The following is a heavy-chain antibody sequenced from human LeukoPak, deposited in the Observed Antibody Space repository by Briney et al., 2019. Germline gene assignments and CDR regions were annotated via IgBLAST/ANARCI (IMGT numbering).Heavy chain of an antibody. V-gene: IGHV3-23*01. CDR1: GFTFSSYA. CDR2: ISGSGGST. J-gene: IGHJ4*02. D-gene: IGHD7-27*01. CDR3: TKGSNWGSVQYFDY. Sequence: PGGSLRLSCAASGFTFSSYAMSWVRQAPGKGLEWVSAISGSGGSTYYADSVKGRFTISRDNSKNTLYLQMNSLRAEDTAVYYCTKGSNWGSVQYFDYWGQGTLVTVSS.